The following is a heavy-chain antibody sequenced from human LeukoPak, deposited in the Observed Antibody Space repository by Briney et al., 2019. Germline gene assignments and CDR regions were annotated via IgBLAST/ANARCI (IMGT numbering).Heavy chain of an antibody. D-gene: IGHD4-23*01. V-gene: IGHV4-34*01. J-gene: IGHJ4*02. CDR3: ARNLYGGNLNYFDY. CDR2: IDHRGST. Sequence: PSETLSLTCAVYGRSFSGNYWSWIRQPPGKGLEWVGEIDHRGSTNYNPSLKSRVSISLDTSRNQFSLKLSSVTAADTAVYYCARNLYGGNLNYFDYWGQGTLVTVSS. CDR1: GRSFSGNY.